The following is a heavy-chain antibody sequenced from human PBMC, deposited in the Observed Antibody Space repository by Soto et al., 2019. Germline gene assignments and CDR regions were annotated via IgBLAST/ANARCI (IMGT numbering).Heavy chain of an antibody. D-gene: IGHD6-19*01. J-gene: IGHJ4*02. CDR2: IYPGDSAT. CDR3: ARYSSGWYAAPFEY. CDR1: EYSFTSYW. V-gene: IGHV5-51*01. Sequence: GESLKTSCMGSEYSFTSYWIARFRQMPGKGLEWMGIIYPGDSATRYSPSFQGQVTISADKSISTAYLQWSSLKASDTSMYYRARYSSGWYAAPFEYWGQGTLVPGSS.